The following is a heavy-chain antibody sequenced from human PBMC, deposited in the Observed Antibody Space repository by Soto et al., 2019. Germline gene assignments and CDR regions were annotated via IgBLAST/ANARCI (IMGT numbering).Heavy chain of an antibody. CDR2: IIPIFGTA. CDR3: ARVGGSYFREDYYYGMDV. Sequence: SLKVSCKASGGTFSCYAISWVRQAPGQGLEWMGGIIPIFGTANYAQKFQGRVTITADESTSTAYMELSSLRSEDTAVYYCARVGGSYFREDYYYGMDVWGQGTTVTVSS. J-gene: IGHJ6*02. CDR1: GGTFSCYA. V-gene: IGHV1-69*13. D-gene: IGHD1-26*01.